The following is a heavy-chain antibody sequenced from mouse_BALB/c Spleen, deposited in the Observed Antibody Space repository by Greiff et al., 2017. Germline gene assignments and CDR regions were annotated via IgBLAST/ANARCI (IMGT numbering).Heavy chain of an antibody. J-gene: IGHJ4*01. Sequence: QVQLKESGAELVRPGTSVKVSCKASGYAFTNYLIEWVKQRPGQGLEWIGVINPGSGGTNYNEKFKGKATLTADKSSSTAYMQLSSLTSDDSAVYFCARGDYYGSRGMDYWGQGTSVTVSS. V-gene: IGHV1-54*03. CDR2: INPGSGGT. D-gene: IGHD1-1*01. CDR1: GYAFTNYL. CDR3: ARGDYYGSRGMDY.